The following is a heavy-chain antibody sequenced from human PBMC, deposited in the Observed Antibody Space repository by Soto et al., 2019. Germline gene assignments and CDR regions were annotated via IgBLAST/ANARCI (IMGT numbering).Heavy chain of an antibody. CDR2: IYYSGST. J-gene: IGHJ6*03. CDR1: GGSISSYY. Sequence: TLSLTCTVSGGSISSYYWSWIRQPPGKGLEWIGYIYYSGSTNYNPSLKSRVTISVDTSKNQFSLKLSSVTAADTAVYYCARVKRITIFGVVSYYYYYMDVWGKGTTVTVSS. V-gene: IGHV4-59*01. D-gene: IGHD3-3*01. CDR3: ARVKRITIFGVVSYYYYYMDV.